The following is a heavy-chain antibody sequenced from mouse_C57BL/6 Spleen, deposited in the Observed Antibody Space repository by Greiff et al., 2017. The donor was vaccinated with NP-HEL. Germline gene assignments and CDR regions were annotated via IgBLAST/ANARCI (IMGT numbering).Heavy chain of an antibody. CDR1: GFTFSSYG. J-gene: IGHJ2*01. V-gene: IGHV5-6*02. CDR2: ISSGGSYT. Sequence: DVMLVESGGDLVKPGGSLKLSCAASGFTFSSYGMSWVRQTPDKRLEWVATISSGGSYTYYPDSVKGRFTISRDNAKNTLYLQMSSLKSEDTAMYYCARHLDSSGYPDYWGQSTTLTVSS. CDR3: ARHLDSSGYPDY. D-gene: IGHD3-2*02.